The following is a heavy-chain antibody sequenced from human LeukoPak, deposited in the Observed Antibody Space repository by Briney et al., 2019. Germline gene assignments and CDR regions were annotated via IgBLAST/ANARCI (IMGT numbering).Heavy chain of an antibody. CDR3: AVSRADSSGYYSDY. CDR2: TIPIFGTA. D-gene: IGHD3-22*01. Sequence: SVKVSCKASGGTFSSYAISWVRQAPGQGLERMGRTIPIFGTANYAQKFQGRVTITTDESTSTAYMELSSLRSEDTAVYYCAVSRADSSGYYSDYWGQGTLVTVSS. CDR1: GGTFSSYA. J-gene: IGHJ4*02. V-gene: IGHV1-69*05.